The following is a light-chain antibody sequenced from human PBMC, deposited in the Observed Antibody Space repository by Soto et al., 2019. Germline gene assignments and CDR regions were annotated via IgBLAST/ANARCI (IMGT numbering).Light chain of an antibody. CDR1: SGEVGSYKL. CDR3: CSYACSSSFYV. J-gene: IGLJ1*01. Sequence: QSALTQPASVSRSPGQSITISCTGTSGEVGSYKLVFWYQQHPGKAPKLMIYEGSKLPLGVSIRFSGSKSGNTASLTISGLQAEYEADYYCCSYACSSSFYVFGTVTKVTVL. CDR2: EGS. V-gene: IGLV2-23*01.